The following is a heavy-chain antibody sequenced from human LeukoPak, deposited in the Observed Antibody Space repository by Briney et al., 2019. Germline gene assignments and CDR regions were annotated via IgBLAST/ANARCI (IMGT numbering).Heavy chain of an antibody. J-gene: IGHJ5*02. V-gene: IGHV3-21*01. CDR2: ISSSSSYI. CDR1: GFTFSSYS. Sequence: GGSLRLSCAASGFTFSSYSMNWVRQAPGKGLEWVSSISSSSSYIYYADSVKGRFTISRDNAKNSLNLQMNSLRAEDTAVYYCARIVPAAILVNWFDPWGQGTLVTVSS. CDR3: ARIVPAAILVNWFDP. D-gene: IGHD2-2*02.